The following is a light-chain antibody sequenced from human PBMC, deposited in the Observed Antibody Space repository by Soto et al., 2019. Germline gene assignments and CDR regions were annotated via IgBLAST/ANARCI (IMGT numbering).Light chain of an antibody. CDR1: QSVSVN. V-gene: IGKV3-15*01. CDR2: GVS. Sequence: EIVMPQSPGTLSVSPGERATLSCRASQSVSVNLALYQQKPGQAPRLLIYGVSTRATGIPARFSGSESGTEFTLTISSLQSEDFAVYYCQQYNDWPFTFGHGTKVDIK. J-gene: IGKJ3*01. CDR3: QQYNDWPFT.